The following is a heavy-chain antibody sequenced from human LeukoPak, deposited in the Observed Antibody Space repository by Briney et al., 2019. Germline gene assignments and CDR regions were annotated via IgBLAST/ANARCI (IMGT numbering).Heavy chain of an antibody. Sequence: PGGSLRLSCEASGFTFSTYGMHWVRQAPGKGLEWVAVIWYDGSNKNYADSVKGRFTISRDNSKNTLYLQMNSLRAEDTALYHCAKSLAAVEHWFDPWGQGTLVTVSS. CDR2: IWYDGSNK. D-gene: IGHD6-13*01. V-gene: IGHV3-33*06. CDR1: GFTFSTYG. J-gene: IGHJ5*02. CDR3: AKSLAAVEHWFDP.